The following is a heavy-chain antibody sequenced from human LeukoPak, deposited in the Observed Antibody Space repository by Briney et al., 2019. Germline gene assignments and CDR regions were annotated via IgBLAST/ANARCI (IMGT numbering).Heavy chain of an antibody. J-gene: IGHJ6*03. D-gene: IGHD3-10*01. CDR1: GFTFNKYA. CDR3: ATALYGSGSYNKAYMDV. V-gene: IGHV3-74*01. Sequence: PGGSLRLSCAASGFTFNKYAINWVRQAPGKGLVWVSRINSDGSSTTYADSVKGRFTISRDNAKNTLYLQMNSLRADDTAVYYCATALYGSGSYNKAYMDVWGKGTTVTISS. CDR2: INSDGSST.